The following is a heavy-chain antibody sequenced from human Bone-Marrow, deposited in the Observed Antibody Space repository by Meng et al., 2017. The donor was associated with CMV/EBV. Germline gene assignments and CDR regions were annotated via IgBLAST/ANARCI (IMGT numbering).Heavy chain of an antibody. V-gene: IGHV4-34*01. CDR2: INHSGST. CDR1: GGSFSGYY. Sequence: SETLSLTCAVYGGSFSGYYWSWIRQPPGKGLEWIGEINHSGSTNYNPSLKSRVTIPVDTSKNQFSLKLSSVTDADTAVYYCARAGGRVNYWGQGTLVTVSS. CDR3: ARAGGRVNY. J-gene: IGHJ4*02. D-gene: IGHD3/OR15-3a*01.